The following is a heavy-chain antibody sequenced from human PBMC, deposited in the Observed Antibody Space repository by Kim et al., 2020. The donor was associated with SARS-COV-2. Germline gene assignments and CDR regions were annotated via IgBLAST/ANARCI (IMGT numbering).Heavy chain of an antibody. Sequence: SETLSLTCAVYGGSFSGYYWSWIRQPPGKGLEWIGEINHSGSTNYNPSLKSRVTISVDTSKNQFSLKLSSVTAADTAVYYCARASDYDILTGYKPFDYWG. CDR1: GGSFSGYY. V-gene: IGHV4-34*01. CDR3: ARASDYDILTGYKPFDY. D-gene: IGHD3-9*01. CDR2: INHSGST. J-gene: IGHJ4*01.